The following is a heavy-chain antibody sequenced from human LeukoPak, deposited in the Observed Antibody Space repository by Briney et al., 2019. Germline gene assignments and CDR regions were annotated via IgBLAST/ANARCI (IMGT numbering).Heavy chain of an antibody. J-gene: IGHJ4*02. Sequence: GGSLRLSCAVSGITLSNYGMSWVRQAPGKGLEWVAGSGSGGSTNYADSVKGRFTISRDNPKNTLYLQMNSLRAEDTAVYFCAKRGVVIRVILVGFQKEAYYFDSWGQGALVTVSS. D-gene: IGHD3-22*01. V-gene: IGHV3-23*01. CDR2: GSGSGGST. CDR3: AKRGVVIRVILVGFQKEAYYFDS. CDR1: GITLSNYG.